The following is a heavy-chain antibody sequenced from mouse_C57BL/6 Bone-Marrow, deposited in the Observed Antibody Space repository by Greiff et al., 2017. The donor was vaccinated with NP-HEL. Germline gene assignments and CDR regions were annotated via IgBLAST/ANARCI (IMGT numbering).Heavy chain of an antibody. J-gene: IGHJ2*01. CDR1: GYAFSSSW. D-gene: IGHD2-4*01. CDR3: ARMGDDYDY. CDR2: IYPGDGDT. V-gene: IGHV1-82*01. Sequence: VQLQQSGPELVKPGASVKISCKASGYAFSSSWMNWVKQRPGKGLEWIGRIYPGDGDTNYNGKFKGKATLTADKSSSTAYMQLSSLTSEDSAVYFCARMGDDYDYWGQGTTRTVSS.